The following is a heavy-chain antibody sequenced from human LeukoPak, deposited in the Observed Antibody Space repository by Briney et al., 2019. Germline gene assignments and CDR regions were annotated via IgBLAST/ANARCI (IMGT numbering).Heavy chain of an antibody. CDR3: ARSKDSSGYWWGYFDY. Sequence: PGGSLRLSCAASGFTFSNYNMNWVRQAPGEGLEWVSSISSTSTYIYYADSVKGRFTISRDNAKNSQYLQMNSLRAEDTAVYYCARSKDSSGYWWGYFDYWGQGTLVTVSS. CDR2: ISSTSTYI. V-gene: IGHV3-21*01. D-gene: IGHD3-22*01. J-gene: IGHJ4*02. CDR1: GFTFSNYN.